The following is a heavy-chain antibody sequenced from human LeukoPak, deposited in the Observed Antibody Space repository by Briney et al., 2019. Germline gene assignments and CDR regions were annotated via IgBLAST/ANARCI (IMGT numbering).Heavy chain of an antibody. D-gene: IGHD5-12*01. Sequence: GGSRRLSFAASGFTFSSYDMHWVRQATGKGLKWVSAIGTAGDTYYPGSVKGRFTISRENAKNSLYLQMNSLRAGDTAVYYCARVLPANSGYDSWGQGTLVTVSS. V-gene: IGHV3-13*01. J-gene: IGHJ5*02. CDR2: IGTAGDT. CDR3: ARVLPANSGYDS. CDR1: GFTFSSYD.